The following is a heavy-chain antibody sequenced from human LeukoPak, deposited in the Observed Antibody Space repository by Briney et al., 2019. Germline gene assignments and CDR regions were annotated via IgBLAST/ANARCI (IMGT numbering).Heavy chain of an antibody. Sequence: SQTLSLTCAISGDSVSSNSAAWNWIRQSPSRGLEWLGRTYYRSKWYNDYAVSVKSRITINPDTSKNQSSLQLNSVTPEDTAVYYCARGFYSSGWYYYYMDVWGKGTTVTISS. J-gene: IGHJ6*03. CDR1: GDSVSSNSAA. D-gene: IGHD6-19*01. CDR3: ARGFYSSGWYYYYMDV. CDR2: TYYRSKWYN. V-gene: IGHV6-1*01.